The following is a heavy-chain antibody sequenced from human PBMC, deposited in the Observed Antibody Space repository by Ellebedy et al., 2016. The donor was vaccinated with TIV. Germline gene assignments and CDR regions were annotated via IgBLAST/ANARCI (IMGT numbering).Heavy chain of an antibody. J-gene: IGHJ3*02. D-gene: IGHD3-3*01. V-gene: IGHV3-9*01. CDR2: ISWNSGSI. CDR1: GFTFSSYA. CDR3: AKDMGVLRFLEWSHDAFDI. Sequence: SLKISXAASGFTFSSYAMHWVRQAPGKGLEWVSGISWNSGSIGYADSVKGRFTISRDNAKNSLYLQMNSLRAEDTALYYCAKDMGVLRFLEWSHDAFDIWGQGTMVTVSS.